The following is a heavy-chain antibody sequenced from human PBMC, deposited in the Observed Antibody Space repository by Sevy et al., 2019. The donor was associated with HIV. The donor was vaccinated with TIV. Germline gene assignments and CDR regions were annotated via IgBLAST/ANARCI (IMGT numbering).Heavy chain of an antibody. CDR3: AREGSLQYLDL. J-gene: IGHJ2*01. V-gene: IGHV3-11*01. Sequence: GGSLRLSCAASGFTFSDFYMTWIRQTPGRGLEWLSYISSSDPSNGNTRYYADSVKGRFTISRDNAKKALYLQMNSRRAEDTAVYYCAREGSLQYLDLWGRGTLVTVSS. CDR1: GFTFSDFY. D-gene: IGHD3-10*01. CDR2: ISSSDPSNGNTR.